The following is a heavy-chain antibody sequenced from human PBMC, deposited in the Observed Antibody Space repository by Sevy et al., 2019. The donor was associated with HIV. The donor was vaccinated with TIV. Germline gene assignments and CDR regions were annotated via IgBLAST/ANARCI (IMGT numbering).Heavy chain of an antibody. Sequence: GGSLRLSCAASGSTFSSYWMSWVRQAPGKGLEWVANIKQDGSEKYYVDSVKGRFTISRDNAKNSLYLQMNSLRAEDTAVYYCAGTYYDFWSGYTDDAFDIWGQGTMVTVSS. D-gene: IGHD3-3*01. CDR3: AGTYYDFWSGYTDDAFDI. V-gene: IGHV3-7*03. J-gene: IGHJ3*02. CDR2: IKQDGSEK. CDR1: GSTFSSYW.